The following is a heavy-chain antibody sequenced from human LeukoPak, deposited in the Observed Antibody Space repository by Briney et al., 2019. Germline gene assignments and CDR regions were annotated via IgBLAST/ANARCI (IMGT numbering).Heavy chain of an antibody. Sequence: GGSLRLSCAASGFTFSSYGVHWVRQAPGKGLEWVAVIWYDGSNKYYADSVKGRFTISRDNSKNTLYLQMNSLRAEDTAVYYCARDGELAVAGTPQDFDYWGQGTLVTVSS. CDR1: GFTFSSYG. V-gene: IGHV3-33*01. D-gene: IGHD6-19*01. J-gene: IGHJ4*02. CDR2: IWYDGSNK. CDR3: ARDGELAVAGTPQDFDY.